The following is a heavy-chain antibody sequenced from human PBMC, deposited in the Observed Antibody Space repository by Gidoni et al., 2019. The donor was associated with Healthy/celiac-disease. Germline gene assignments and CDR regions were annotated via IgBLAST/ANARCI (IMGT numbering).Heavy chain of an antibody. CDR3: ARMGSSWFNYFDY. V-gene: IGHV4-30-2*01. CDR1: GRSLSSGGYS. D-gene: IGHD6-13*01. CDR2: IYHSGST. Sequence: GRSLSSGGYSWSWIRQPPGKGLEWIGYIYHSGSTHYNPSLKSRVTISVDRSKSQFSLKLSSVTAADTAVYYCARMGSSWFNYFDYWGQGTLVTVSS. J-gene: IGHJ4*02.